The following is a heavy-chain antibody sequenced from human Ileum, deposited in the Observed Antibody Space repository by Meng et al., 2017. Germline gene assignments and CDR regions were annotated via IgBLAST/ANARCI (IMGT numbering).Heavy chain of an antibody. D-gene: IGHD7-27*01. J-gene: IGHJ4*02. CDR2: AST. CDR1: GGSVSSSGYQ. CDR3: ARDHWGSLDY. Sequence: QVQPQQSGLGLVRPSAPPPLLCAVSGGSVSSSGYQWGWIRQPPGKGLEWIGYASTNYNPSLKSQVTISVDTSKNQFSLKLTSVTAADTAVYYCARDHWGSLDYWGQGVLVTVSS. V-gene: IGHV4-61*08.